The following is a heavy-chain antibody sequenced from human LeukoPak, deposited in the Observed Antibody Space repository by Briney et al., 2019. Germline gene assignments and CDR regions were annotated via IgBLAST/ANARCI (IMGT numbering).Heavy chain of an antibody. Sequence: PSETLSLTCTVSGYSISSGYYWGWIRQPPGKGLEWIGSIYHSGSTYYNPSLKSRVTISVDTSKNQFSLKLSSVTAADTAVYYCAREDGSSWYEHDDYWGQGTLVTVSS. CDR2: IYHSGST. CDR1: GYSISSGYY. J-gene: IGHJ4*02. D-gene: IGHD6-13*01. CDR3: AREDGSSWYEHDDY. V-gene: IGHV4-38-2*02.